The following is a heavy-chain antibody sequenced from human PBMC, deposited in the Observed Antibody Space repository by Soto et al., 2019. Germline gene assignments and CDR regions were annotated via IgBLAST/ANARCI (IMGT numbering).Heavy chain of an antibody. CDR3: ARDLTLPYYYDSSDGFDP. CDR2: ISYDGSNK. CDR1: GFTFRSYA. V-gene: IGHV3-30-3*01. Sequence: GGSLRLSCAASGFTFRSYAMHWVRQAPGKGLEWVAVISYDGSNKYYADSVKGRFTISRDNSKNTLYLQMNSLRAEDTAVYYCARDLTLPYYYDSSDGFDPWGQGTLVTVSS. D-gene: IGHD3-22*01. J-gene: IGHJ5*01.